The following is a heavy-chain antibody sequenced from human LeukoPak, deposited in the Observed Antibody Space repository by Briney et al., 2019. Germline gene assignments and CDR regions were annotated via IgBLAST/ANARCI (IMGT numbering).Heavy chain of an antibody. CDR3: ARGVIVVVPAAIPDY. CDR1: GFTFDDYA. CDR2: ISYDGSNK. Sequence: GGSLRLSCAGSGFTFDDYAINWVRQAPGKGLEWVAVISYDGSNKYYADSVKGRFTISRDNSKNTLYLQMNSLRAEDTAVYYCARGVIVVVPAAIPDYWGQGTLVTVSS. J-gene: IGHJ4*02. V-gene: IGHV3-30-3*01. D-gene: IGHD2-2*01.